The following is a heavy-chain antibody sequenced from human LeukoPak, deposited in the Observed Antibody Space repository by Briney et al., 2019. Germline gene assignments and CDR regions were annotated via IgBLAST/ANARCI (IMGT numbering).Heavy chain of an antibody. CDR2: INPNGGGT. Sequence: ASVKVSCKASGYTFTGYYMHWVRQAPGQGLEWMGWINPNGGGTNYAQKFQGRVTMTRDTSISTAYMELSRLRSDDTAVYYCARGWSYYDSSGYWYYWGQGTLVTVSS. CDR1: GYTFTGYY. V-gene: IGHV1-2*02. J-gene: IGHJ4*02. CDR3: ARGWSYYDSSGYWYY. D-gene: IGHD3-22*01.